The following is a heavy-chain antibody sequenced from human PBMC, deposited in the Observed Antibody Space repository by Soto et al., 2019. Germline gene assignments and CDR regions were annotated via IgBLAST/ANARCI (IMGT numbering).Heavy chain of an antibody. Sequence: GGSLRLSCAASGFTFNKYAMSWVRQAPGKGLEWVSLISGSGDNTNYADSVKGRFTISRDNSKNTLYLQMNSLRAEDTAVYYCVKEVYYDSKDYFDYWGQGT. CDR3: VKEVYYDSKDYFDY. D-gene: IGHD3-22*01. V-gene: IGHV3-23*01. J-gene: IGHJ4*02. CDR1: GFTFNKYA. CDR2: ISGSGDNT.